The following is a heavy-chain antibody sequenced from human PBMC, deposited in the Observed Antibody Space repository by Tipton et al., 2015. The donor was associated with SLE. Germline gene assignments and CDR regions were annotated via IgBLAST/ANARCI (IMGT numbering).Heavy chain of an antibody. D-gene: IGHD2-21*02. CDR2: INHSGST. J-gene: IGHJ3*02. V-gene: IGHV4-34*01. Sequence: TLSLTCTVSGGSISSYYWSWIRQPPGKGLEWVGEINHSGSTNYNPSLKRRVTISVDTSKNQFSLKLSSVTAADTAVYYCARHSLLFDAFDIWGQGTMVTVSS. CDR3: ARHSLLFDAFDI. CDR1: GGSISSYY.